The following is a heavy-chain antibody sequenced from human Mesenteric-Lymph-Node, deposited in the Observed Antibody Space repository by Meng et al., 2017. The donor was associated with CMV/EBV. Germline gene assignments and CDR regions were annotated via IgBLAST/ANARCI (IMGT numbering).Heavy chain of an antibody. V-gene: IGHV1-2*02. J-gene: IGHJ6*02. CDR3: ARPLFTTIFGVAEDYYYGMDV. CDR2: INPNSGGT. Sequence: ASVKVSCKASGYTFTGYYMHWVRQAPGQGLEWMGWINPNSGGTNYAQKFQGRVTMTRDTSISTAYMELSRLRSDDTAVHYCARPLFTTIFGVAEDYYYGMDVWGQGTTVTVSS. CDR1: GYTFTGYY. D-gene: IGHD3-3*01.